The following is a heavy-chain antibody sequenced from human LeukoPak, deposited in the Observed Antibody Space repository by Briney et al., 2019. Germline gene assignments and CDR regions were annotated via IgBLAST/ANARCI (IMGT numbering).Heavy chain of an antibody. J-gene: IGHJ5*02. V-gene: IGHV3-23*01. CDR1: RFTFSSYA. CDR2: ISGSGGST. D-gene: IGHD5-18*01. Sequence: PGGSLRLSCAASRFTFSSYAMSWVRQAPGKGLEWVSAISGSGGSTYYADSVKGRFTISRDNSKNTLYLQMNSLRAEDTAVYYCAKQQLWLPRNWFDPWGQGTLVTVSS. CDR3: AKQQLWLPRNWFDP.